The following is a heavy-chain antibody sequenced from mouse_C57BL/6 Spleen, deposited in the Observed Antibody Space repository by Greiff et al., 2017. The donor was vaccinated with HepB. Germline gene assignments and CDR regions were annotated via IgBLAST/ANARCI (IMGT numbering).Heavy chain of an antibody. V-gene: IGHV3-8*01. CDR3: ARSYDYGAWFAH. CDR1: GYSIPSDY. Sequence: DVQLQESGPGLAKPSQTLSLTCSVPGYSIPSDYWNWIRKFPGNKLEYMGYISYSGSTYYNPSLKSRISITRDTSKNQYYLQLNSVTTEDTATYYCARSYDYGAWFAHWGQGTLVTVSA. J-gene: IGHJ3*01. CDR2: ISYSGST. D-gene: IGHD2-4*01.